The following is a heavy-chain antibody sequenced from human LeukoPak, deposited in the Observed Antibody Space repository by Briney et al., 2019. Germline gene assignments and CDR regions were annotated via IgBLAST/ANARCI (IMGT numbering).Heavy chain of an antibody. CDR3: ARDHQQSNWFDP. J-gene: IGHJ5*02. Sequence: PSETLSLTCTVSGGSISPYYWSWIRQPAGKGLEWIGRIYTSGSTNYNPSLKSRVTISVDKSKNQFSLKLSSVTAADTAVYYCARDHQQSNWFDPWGQGTLVTVSS. D-gene: IGHD4-11*01. V-gene: IGHV4-4*07. CDR2: IYTSGST. CDR1: GGSISPYY.